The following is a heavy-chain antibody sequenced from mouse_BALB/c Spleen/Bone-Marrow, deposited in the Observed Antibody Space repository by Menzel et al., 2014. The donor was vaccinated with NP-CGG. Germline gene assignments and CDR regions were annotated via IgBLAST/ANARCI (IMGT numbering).Heavy chain of an antibody. J-gene: IGHJ3*01. CDR1: GYTFTSYY. CDR2: INPSNGGA. D-gene: IGHD2-2*01. Sequence: AQLQQSGAELVKPGASVKLSCKASGYTFTSYYMYWVKQRPGQGLEWIGEINPSNGGADFNEKFKIKATLTVDKSSSTAYMQLSSLTSEDSAVYYCTTSRGYNWFAYWGQGTLVTVSA. CDR3: TTSRGYNWFAY. V-gene: IGHV1S81*02.